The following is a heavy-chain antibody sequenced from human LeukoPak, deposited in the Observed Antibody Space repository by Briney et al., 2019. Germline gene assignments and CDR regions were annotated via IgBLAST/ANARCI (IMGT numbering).Heavy chain of an antibody. CDR1: GFTFSSYG. J-gene: IGHJ6*02. CDR3: AKENFYRVVMANYGMDV. V-gene: IGHV3-30*18. CDR2: ISFDGSNK. D-gene: IGHD3-22*01. Sequence: GGSLRLSCAASGFTFSSYGMHWVRQAPGKGLEWVAVISFDGSNKYYADSVKGRFTISRDNSKNTLDLQMNSLRGEDTAVYYYAKENFYRVVMANYGMDVWGQGTTVTVSS.